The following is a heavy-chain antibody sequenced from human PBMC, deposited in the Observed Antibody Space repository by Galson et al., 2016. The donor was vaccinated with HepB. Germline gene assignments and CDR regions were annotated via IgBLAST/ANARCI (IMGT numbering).Heavy chain of an antibody. Sequence: SVKVSCKASGGIFSSSAFSWVRQAPGQGLEWVGGITIPLDTANYAQRFRGRVTITADESTSTVYMELRSLTSEDTALFYCARQDYGGNSIYFDLWGQGTLVTVSS. V-gene: IGHV1-69*13. D-gene: IGHD3-16*01. CDR3: ARQDYGGNSIYFDL. CDR1: GGIFSSSA. CDR2: ITIPLDTA. J-gene: IGHJ4*02.